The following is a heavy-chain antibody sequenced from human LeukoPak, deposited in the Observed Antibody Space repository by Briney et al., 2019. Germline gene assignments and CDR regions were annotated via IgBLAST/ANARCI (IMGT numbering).Heavy chain of an antibody. CDR2: IYTSGST. CDR3: ARDRFGYSYGYYFDY. Sequence: SETLSLTCTVSGGSISIYYWSWIRQPAGKGLEWIGRIYTSGSTNYNPSLKSRVTMSVDTSKNQFSLKLSSVTAADTAVYYCARDRFGYSYGYYFDYWGQGTLVTVSS. D-gene: IGHD5-18*01. J-gene: IGHJ4*02. V-gene: IGHV4-4*07. CDR1: GGSISIYY.